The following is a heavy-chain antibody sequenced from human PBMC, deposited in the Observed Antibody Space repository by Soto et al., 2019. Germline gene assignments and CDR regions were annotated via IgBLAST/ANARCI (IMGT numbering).Heavy chain of an antibody. D-gene: IGHD3-10*01. J-gene: IGHJ6*02. CDR1: GYSFTSNW. CDR3: AGLGAGDGMDV. V-gene: IGHV5-51*01. CDR2: IYPADSDT. Sequence: PGESLKISCKDSGYSFTSNWYSWVRQMPGKGLEWVGIIYPADSDTKYSPSFQGQVSISADKSTNTVNLQWNSLKASDSGIYYCAGLGAGDGMDVWGPGTTVTVSS.